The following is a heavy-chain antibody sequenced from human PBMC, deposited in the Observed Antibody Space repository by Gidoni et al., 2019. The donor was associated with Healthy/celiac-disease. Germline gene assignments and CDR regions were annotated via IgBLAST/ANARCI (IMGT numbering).Heavy chain of an antibody. V-gene: IGHV4-59*08. J-gene: IGHJ6*02. Sequence: QVQLQESGPGLVKPSETLSLTCPVSGGSISSYYWSWIRQPPGKGLEWIGYIYYSGSTNYNPSLKSRVTISVDTSKNQFSLKLSAVTAADTAVYYWAGYYYYGMDVWGQGTTVTVSS. CDR2: IYYSGST. CDR1: GGSISSYY. CDR3: AGYYYYGMDV.